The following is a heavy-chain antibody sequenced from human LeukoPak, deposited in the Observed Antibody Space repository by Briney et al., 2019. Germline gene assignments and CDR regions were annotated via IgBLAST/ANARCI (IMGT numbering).Heavy chain of an antibody. CDR3: ARASHGWSIDQ. CDR1: GFSFTSFW. Sequence: GGSLTLSCAASGFSFTSFWIHWVRQVPGEGLTWVSYVTYDGSTTIYADSVKGRFTISRDNAHNTVSLQMNRLRVEDTAIYYCARASHGWSIDQWGQGTLVTVSS. CDR2: VTYDGSTT. V-gene: IGHV3-74*01. D-gene: IGHD6-19*01. J-gene: IGHJ4*02.